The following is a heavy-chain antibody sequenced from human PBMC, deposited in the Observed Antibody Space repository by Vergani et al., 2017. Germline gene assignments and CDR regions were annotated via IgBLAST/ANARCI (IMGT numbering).Heavy chain of an antibody. V-gene: IGHV3-33*01. D-gene: IGHD2-8*01. Sequence: QVQLVESGGGVVQPGRSLRLSCAASGFTFNQYGMHWVRQAPCKGLEWVAVTWYDGNNKQYADSLKGRFTISRDNSKSTMYLQMNSLRDEDTGVYYCARLYGLDRGGRKYFDYWGQGTLVTVSS. J-gene: IGHJ4*02. CDR1: GFTFNQYG. CDR2: TWYDGNNK. CDR3: ARLYGLDRGGRKYFDY.